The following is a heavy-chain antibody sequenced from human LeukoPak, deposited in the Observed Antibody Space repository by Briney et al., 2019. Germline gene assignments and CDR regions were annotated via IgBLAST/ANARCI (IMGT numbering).Heavy chain of an antibody. CDR3: AREGDYVWGSYRSFDY. J-gene: IGHJ4*02. CDR1: GFTFSSYW. D-gene: IGHD3-16*02. V-gene: IGHV3-7*01. CDR2: IKQDGSEK. Sequence: GGSLRLSCAASGFTFSSYWMSWVRQAPGKGLEWVANIKQDGSEKYYVDSVKGRFTISRDNAKNTLYLQMNSLRAEDTAVYYCAREGDYVWGSYRSFDYWGQGALVTVSS.